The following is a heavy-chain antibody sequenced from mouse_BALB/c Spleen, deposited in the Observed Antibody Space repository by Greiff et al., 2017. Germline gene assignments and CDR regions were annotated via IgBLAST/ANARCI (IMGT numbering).Heavy chain of an antibody. V-gene: IGHV14-3*02. CDR1: GFNIKDTY. CDR2: IDPANGNT. CDR3: ARVYDYDGRFAY. Sequence: VQLKQSGAELVKPGASVKLSCTASGFNIKDTYMHWVKQRPEQGLEWIGRIDPANGNTKYDPKFQGKATITADTSSNTAYLQLSSLTSEDTAVYYCARVYDYDGRFAYWGQGTTLTVAS. J-gene: IGHJ2*01. D-gene: IGHD2-4*01.